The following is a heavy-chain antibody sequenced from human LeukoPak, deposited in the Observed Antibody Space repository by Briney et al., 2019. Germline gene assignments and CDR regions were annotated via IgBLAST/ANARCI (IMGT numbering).Heavy chain of an antibody. D-gene: IGHD6-19*01. CDR1: GFTFSSYS. CDR2: ISSSSSYI. Sequence: GGSLRLSCAASGFTFSSYSMNWVRQAPGKGLEWVSSISSSSSYIYYADSVKGRFTIPRDNAKNSLYLQMNSLRAEDTAVYYCARDLPVAVAGTGYDYWGQGTLVTVSS. CDR3: ARDLPVAVAGTGYDY. J-gene: IGHJ4*02. V-gene: IGHV3-21*01.